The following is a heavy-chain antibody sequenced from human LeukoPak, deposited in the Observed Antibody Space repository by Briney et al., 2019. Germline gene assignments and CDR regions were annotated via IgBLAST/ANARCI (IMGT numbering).Heavy chain of an antibody. CDR1: GYTFTGYY. CDR3: ARETIFTPWFDP. J-gene: IGHJ5*02. CDR2: INPNSGDT. D-gene: IGHD3-3*01. Sequence: ASVKASCKASGYTFTGYYMHWVRQAPGQGLEWMGWINPNSGDTNYAQKFQGRVTMTRDTSISTAYMELSRLRSDDTAVYYCARETIFTPWFDPWGQGTLVTVSS. V-gene: IGHV1-2*02.